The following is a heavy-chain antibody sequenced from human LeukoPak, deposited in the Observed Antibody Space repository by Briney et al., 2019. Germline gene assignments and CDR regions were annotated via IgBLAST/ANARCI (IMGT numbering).Heavy chain of an antibody. V-gene: IGHV3-53*01. CDR3: ARGPPLSRAFDY. J-gene: IGHJ4*02. CDR2: IYSGGST. CDR1: GFTFSSYS. Sequence: GGSLRLSCATSGFTFSSYSMNWVRQAPGEGLEWVSVIYSGGSTYYADSVKGRFTISRDNSKNTLYLQMNSLGAEDTAVYYCARGPPLSRAFDYWGQGTLVTVSS.